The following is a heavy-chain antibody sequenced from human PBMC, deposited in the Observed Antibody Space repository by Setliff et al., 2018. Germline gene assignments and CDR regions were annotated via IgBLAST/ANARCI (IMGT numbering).Heavy chain of an antibody. CDR3: TVYNTGSSKDHY. Sequence: SETLSLTCAVSGGSISSGGYSWSWIRQPPGKGLAWIGYIYHSGSTYYNPSLKSRVTISVDRSKNQFSLKLSSVTAADTALYFCTVYNTGSSKDHYWGQGTPVTVSS. CDR1: GGSISSGGYS. D-gene: IGHD2-8*02. J-gene: IGHJ4*02. CDR2: IYHSGST. V-gene: IGHV4-30-2*01.